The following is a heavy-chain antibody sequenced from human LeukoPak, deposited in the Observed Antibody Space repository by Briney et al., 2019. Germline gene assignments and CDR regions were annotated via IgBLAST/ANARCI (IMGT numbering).Heavy chain of an antibody. CDR3: ARALLVTSFDY. D-gene: IGHD2-8*02. J-gene: IGHJ4*02. CDR1: GGSISSGSYY. Sequence: SETLSLTCTVSGGSISSGSYYWSWIRQPAGKGLEWIGRIYTSGSTNYNPSLKSRVTISVDTSKNHFSLKLSSVTAADMAVYYCARALLVTSFDYWGQGTLVTVSS. CDR2: IYTSGST. V-gene: IGHV4-61*02.